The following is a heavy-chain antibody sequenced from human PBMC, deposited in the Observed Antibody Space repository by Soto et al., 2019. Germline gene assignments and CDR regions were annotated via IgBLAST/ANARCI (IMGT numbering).Heavy chain of an antibody. V-gene: IGHV1-46*01. Sequence: ASVKVSCKTSGYTFTTYYVHCMRQAPGQGLEWMGIIYPADGSTRYAQRFQGRVTMTRDTSRSTVYLELSSLRSEDTAVYYCASLIAVAGNDYWGQGTLVTVS. J-gene: IGHJ4*02. CDR2: IYPADGST. CDR1: GYTFTTYY. D-gene: IGHD6-19*01. CDR3: ASLIAVAGNDY.